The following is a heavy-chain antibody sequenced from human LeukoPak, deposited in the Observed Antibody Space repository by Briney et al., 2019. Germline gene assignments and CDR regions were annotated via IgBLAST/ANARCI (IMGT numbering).Heavy chain of an antibody. CDR1: GYNLNRYD. D-gene: IGHD3-22*01. Sequence: ASVKVSCKASGYNLNRYDINRGRQATGQGAGWMGRMDPNSGNTGYAQKFQGRVTMTRNTSISTAYMELSSLRSEDTAVYYCARGGMARYYYDSSGYSFDPWGQGTLVTVSS. V-gene: IGHV1-8*01. CDR3: ARGGMARYYYDSSGYSFDP. CDR2: MDPNSGNT. J-gene: IGHJ5*02.